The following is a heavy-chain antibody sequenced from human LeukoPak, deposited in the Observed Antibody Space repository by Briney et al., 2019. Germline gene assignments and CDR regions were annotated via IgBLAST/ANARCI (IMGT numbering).Heavy chain of an antibody. CDR1: GGSFSGYY. V-gene: IGHV4-34*01. CDR3: AREVPSRGGDI. J-gene: IGHJ3*02. D-gene: IGHD3-10*01. Sequence: SETLSLTCAVYGGSFSGYYWSWIRQPPGKGLEWIGEINHSGSTNYNPSLKSRVTISVNTSKNQFSLKLSSVTAADTAVYYCAREVPSRGGDISGQGTTVTVSS. CDR2: INHSGST.